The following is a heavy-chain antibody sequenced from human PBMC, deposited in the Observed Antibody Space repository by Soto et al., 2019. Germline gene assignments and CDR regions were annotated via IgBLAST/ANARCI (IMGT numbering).Heavy chain of an antibody. CDR1: GGSFSGYY. Sequence: SETLSLTCAVYGGSFSGYYWSWIRQPPGKGLEWIGEINHSGSTNYNPSLKSRVTISVDTSKNQFSLKLSSVTAADTAVYYCARGGGIAAAGDSRSNEVNWFDPWGQGTLVTVSS. D-gene: IGHD6-13*01. V-gene: IGHV4-34*01. J-gene: IGHJ5*02. CDR2: INHSGST. CDR3: ARGGGIAAAGDSRSNEVNWFDP.